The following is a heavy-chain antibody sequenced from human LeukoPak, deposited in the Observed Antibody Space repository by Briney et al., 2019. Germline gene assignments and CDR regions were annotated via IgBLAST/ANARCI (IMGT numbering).Heavy chain of an antibody. J-gene: IGHJ4*02. CDR2: IYHSGST. V-gene: IGHV4-38-2*01. CDR1: GYSISSGYY. CDR3: ARGTGFDY. Sequence: PETLSLTCAVSGYSISSGYYWGWIRQPPGKGLEWIGSIYHSGSTYYNPSLKSRVTISVDTSKNQFSLKLSSVTAADTAVYYCARGTGFDYWGQGTLVTVSS. D-gene: IGHD3-10*01.